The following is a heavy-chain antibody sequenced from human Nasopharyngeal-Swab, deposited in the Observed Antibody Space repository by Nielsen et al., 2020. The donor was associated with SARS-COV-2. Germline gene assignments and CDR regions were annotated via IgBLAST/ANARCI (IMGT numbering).Heavy chain of an antibody. J-gene: IGHJ4*02. CDR3: AARGSCSSTSCYADY. CDR1: GYTFTSYY. V-gene: IGHV1-46*01. CDR2: INPSGGST. Sequence: ASVKVSCKASGYTFTSYYMHWVRQAPGQGLGWMGIINPSGGSTSYAQKFQGRVTMTRDTSTSTVYMELSSLRSEDTAVYYCAARGSCSSTSCYADYWGQGTLVTVSS. D-gene: IGHD2-2*01.